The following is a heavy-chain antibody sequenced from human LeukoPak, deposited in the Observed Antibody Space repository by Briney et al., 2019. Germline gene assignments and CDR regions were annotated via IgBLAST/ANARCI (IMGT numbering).Heavy chain of an antibody. V-gene: IGHV1-2*02. CDR2: INPNSGGT. D-gene: IGHD1-14*01. CDR1: GYTFTGCD. CDR3: ARETATKKTYYFDY. J-gene: IGHJ4*02. Sequence: ASVNVSCKASGYTFTGCDMNWVRQAPGQGLEWMGWINPNSGGTNYAQKFQGRVTMTRDTSISTAYMELSRLRSDDTAVYYCARETATKKTYYFDYWGQGTLVTVSS.